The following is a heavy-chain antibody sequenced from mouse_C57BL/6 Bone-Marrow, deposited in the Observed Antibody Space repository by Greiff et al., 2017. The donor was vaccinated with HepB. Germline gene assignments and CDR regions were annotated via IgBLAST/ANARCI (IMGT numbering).Heavy chain of an antibody. CDR2: INPGSGGT. J-gene: IGHJ1*03. CDR3: ARTFNDDGSSSRYFDV. V-gene: IGHV1-54*01. CDR1: GYAFTNYL. D-gene: IGHD1-1*01. Sequence: QVQLQQSGAELVRPGTSVKVSCKASGYAFTNYLIEWVKQRPGQGLEWIGVINPGSGGTNYNEKFKGKATLNADKYSSTAYMQLSSLTSEESAVYFCARTFNDDGSSSRYFDVWGTGTTVTVSS.